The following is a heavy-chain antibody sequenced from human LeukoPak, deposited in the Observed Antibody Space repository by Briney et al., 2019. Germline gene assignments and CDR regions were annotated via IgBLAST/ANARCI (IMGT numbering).Heavy chain of an antibody. Sequence: SETLSLTCTVSGYSISSGYYWGWIRQPPGKGLEWIGSIYHSGSTYYNPSLKSRVTISVDTSKNQFSLKLSSVTAADTAVYYCATGTKYYYDSSGYSGWFDPWGQGTLVTVSS. CDR3: ATGTKYYYDSSGYSGWFDP. D-gene: IGHD3-22*01. CDR2: IYHSGST. J-gene: IGHJ5*02. CDR1: GYSISSGYY. V-gene: IGHV4-38-2*02.